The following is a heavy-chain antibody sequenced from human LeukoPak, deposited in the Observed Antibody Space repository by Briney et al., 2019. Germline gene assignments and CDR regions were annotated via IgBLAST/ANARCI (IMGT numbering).Heavy chain of an antibody. D-gene: IGHD2-15*01. CDR3: ARGDPTRRPGIGFDY. V-gene: IGHV4-59*01. J-gene: IGHJ4*02. CDR2: FFYSWRT. Sequence: ASAPLFLTCTVSGDSISCYYWSWLRQPPGKRLERVGHFFYSWRTKYNPSLKSRVTISDDTSNNPFSLKRSPVTAADTAVYYCARGDPTRRPGIGFDYWGGGTLVTVSS. CDR1: GDSISCYY.